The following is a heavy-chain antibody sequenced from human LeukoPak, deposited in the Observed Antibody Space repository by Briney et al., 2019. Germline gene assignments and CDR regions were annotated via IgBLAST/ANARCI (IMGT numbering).Heavy chain of an antibody. D-gene: IGHD1-26*01. V-gene: IGHV3-13*01. CDR3: ARGGVGATNYFDY. Sequence: GGSLRLSCAAPGFTFSSYDMHWVRQATGKGLEWVSAIGTAGDTYYPGSVKGRFTISRENAKNSLYLQMNSLRAEDTAVYYCARGGVGATNYFDYWGQGTLVTVSS. CDR2: IGTAGDT. CDR1: GFTFSSYD. J-gene: IGHJ4*02.